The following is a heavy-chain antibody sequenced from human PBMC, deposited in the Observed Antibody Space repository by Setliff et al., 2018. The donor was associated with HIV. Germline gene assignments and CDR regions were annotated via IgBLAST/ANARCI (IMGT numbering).Heavy chain of an antibody. CDR2: ISHSGTI. V-gene: IGHV4-34*01. Sequence: TSETLSLTCSVYDGSLNGYFWTWIRRSPGKGLDWIGEISHSGTINYSPSLKSRVTISIETSKNQFSLKLSSVTAADTAVYYCARDHPANYYDSSGYPLYYYYMDVWGKGTTVTVSS. D-gene: IGHD3-22*01. CDR1: DGSLNGYF. CDR3: ARDHPANYYDSSGYPLYYYYMDV. J-gene: IGHJ6*03.